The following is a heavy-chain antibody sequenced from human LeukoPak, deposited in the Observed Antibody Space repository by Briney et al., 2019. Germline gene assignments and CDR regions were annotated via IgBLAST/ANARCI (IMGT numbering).Heavy chain of an antibody. D-gene: IGHD6-13*01. V-gene: IGHV3-23*01. CDR1: GFTFSSHA. CDR2: ISGSGGST. J-gene: IGHJ4*02. CDR3: AKEGIAAAVFDY. Sequence: GGSQRLSCAASGFTFSSHAMSWARQAPGKGLEWVSAISGSGGSTYYADSVKGRFTISRDNSKNTLYLQMNSLRAEDTAVYYCAKEGIAAAVFDYWGQGTLVTVSS.